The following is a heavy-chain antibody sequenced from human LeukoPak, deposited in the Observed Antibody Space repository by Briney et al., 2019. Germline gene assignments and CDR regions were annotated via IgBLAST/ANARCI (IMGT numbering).Heavy chain of an antibody. CDR1: GGSISSSGYY. J-gene: IGHJ3*02. V-gene: IGHV4-39*01. CDR2: IYYSGTT. CDR3: ARAVVVTTDAFDI. Sequence: SETLSLTCTVSGGSISSSGYYWGWVRQPPGKGLEWIGSIYYSGTTYYSPSLKSRVTISVDTSKNQFSLKLSSVTAADTAVYYCARAVVVTTDAFDIWGQGTMVTVSS. D-gene: IGHD2-21*02.